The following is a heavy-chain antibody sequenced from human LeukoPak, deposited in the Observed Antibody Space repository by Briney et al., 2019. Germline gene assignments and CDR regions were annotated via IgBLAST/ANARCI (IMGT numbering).Heavy chain of an antibody. CDR2: ISSDSSYI. Sequence: GGSLRLSCAASGFTFSTYSMNWVRQAPGKGLEWVSSISSDSSYIYYADSVRGRFTISRDNAKNSLYLQMTSLRAEDTAVYYCARDRDFDILTGYYPDAFDIWGQGTMVTVSS. D-gene: IGHD3-9*01. V-gene: IGHV3-21*01. CDR3: ARDRDFDILTGYYPDAFDI. CDR1: GFTFSTYS. J-gene: IGHJ3*02.